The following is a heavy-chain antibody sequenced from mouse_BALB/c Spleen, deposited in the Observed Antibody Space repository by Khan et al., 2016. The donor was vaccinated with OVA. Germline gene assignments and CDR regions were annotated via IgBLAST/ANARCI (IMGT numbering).Heavy chain of an antibody. CDR2: INPSNGGT. V-gene: IGHV1S81*02. CDR3: TRGGYGSPFAY. J-gene: IGHJ3*01. D-gene: IGHD1-1*01. CDR1: GYTFTSYY. Sequence: VQLQQSGAELVKPGASVKLSCKASGYTFTSYYMYWVKQRPGQGLEWIGEINPSNGGTNVNEKFKSKATLTVDKSSSTAYMEVSSLTSEDSAVYYLTRGGYGSPFAYWGQGTLVTVSA.